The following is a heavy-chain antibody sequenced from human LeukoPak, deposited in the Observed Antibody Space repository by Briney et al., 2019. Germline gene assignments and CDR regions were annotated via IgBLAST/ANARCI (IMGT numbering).Heavy chain of an antibody. V-gene: IGHV3-23*01. CDR2: ISGSGAST. CDR3: AKDVGKWESLHFFDY. J-gene: IGHJ4*02. D-gene: IGHD1-26*01. Sequence: GGSLRLSCLTSGFTFSTNAMSWVRQAPGKGLEWISGISGSGASTYYADSVTGRFTISRDNSRNTLYLQMNSLRGDDTAVYYCAKDVGKWESLHFFDYWGQGALVTVSS. CDR1: GFTFSTNA.